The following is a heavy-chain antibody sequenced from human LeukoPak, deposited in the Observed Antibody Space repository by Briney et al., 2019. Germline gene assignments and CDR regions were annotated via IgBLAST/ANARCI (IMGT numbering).Heavy chain of an antibody. D-gene: IGHD3-22*01. Sequence: ASVKVSCKASGYTFTSYGISWVRQAPGQGLEWMGWINPNSGGTNYAQKFQGRVTMTRDTSISTAYMELSRLRSADTAVYYCARFMLDYYDSSGYYSGSYYFDYWGQGTLVTVSS. CDR3: ARFMLDYYDSSGYYSGSYYFDY. V-gene: IGHV1-2*02. CDR1: GYTFTSYG. J-gene: IGHJ4*02. CDR2: INPNSGGT.